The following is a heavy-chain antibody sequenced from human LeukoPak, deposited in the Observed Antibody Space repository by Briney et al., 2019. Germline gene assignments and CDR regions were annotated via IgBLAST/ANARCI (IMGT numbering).Heavy chain of an antibody. Sequence: PGGSLRLSCAASGFTFSSYAMGWVRQAPGKGLEWVSAISGSGGSTYYADSVKGRFTISRDNSKNTLYLQMNSLRAEDTAVYYCAKDPTYGSGSYSFDYWGQGTLVTVSS. CDR2: ISGSGGST. D-gene: IGHD3-10*01. CDR3: AKDPTYGSGSYSFDY. J-gene: IGHJ4*02. V-gene: IGHV3-23*01. CDR1: GFTFSSYA.